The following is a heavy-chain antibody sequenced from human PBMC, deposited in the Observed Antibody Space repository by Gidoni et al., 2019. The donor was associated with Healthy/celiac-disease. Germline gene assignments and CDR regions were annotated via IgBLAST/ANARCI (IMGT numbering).Heavy chain of an antibody. V-gene: IGHV3-23*01. Sequence: EVQLLESGGGLVQPGGSLRLSCAASGFTFSSYAMSWVRQAPGKGLEWVSAISGSGGSTYYADSVKGRFTISRDNSKNTLYLQMNSLRAEDTAVYYCAKDPPSWLPRQERGAFDIWGQGTMVTVSS. CDR3: AKDPPSWLPRQERGAFDI. D-gene: IGHD5-12*01. J-gene: IGHJ3*02. CDR1: GFTFSSYA. CDR2: ISGSGGST.